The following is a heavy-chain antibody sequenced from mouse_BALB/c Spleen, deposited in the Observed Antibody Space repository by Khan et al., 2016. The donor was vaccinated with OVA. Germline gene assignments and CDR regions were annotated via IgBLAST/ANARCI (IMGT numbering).Heavy chain of an antibody. CDR3: ARERNYGNYGAMDY. D-gene: IGHD2-1*01. Sequence: QVQLKESGPGLVAPSQSLSITCTVSGFSLTTYGVHWVRQPPGKGLEWLGVIWAGGSTNFNSALMSSLSISNDNSKSHVFLKMNSLQTVDTAMYYCARERNYGNYGAMDYWGQGTSVTVSS. V-gene: IGHV2-9*02. CDR2: IWAGGST. CDR1: GFSLTTYG. J-gene: IGHJ4*01.